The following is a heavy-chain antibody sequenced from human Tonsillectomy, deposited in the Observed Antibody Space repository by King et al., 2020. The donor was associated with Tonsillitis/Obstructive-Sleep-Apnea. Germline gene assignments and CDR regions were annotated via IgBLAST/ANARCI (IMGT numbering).Heavy chain of an antibody. D-gene: IGHD3-10*01. V-gene: IGHV4-34*01. J-gene: IGHJ6*03. CDR3: ARFGGMGHMDV. Sequence: VQLQQWGAGLLKPSETLSLTCAVYGGSFSGYYWSWIRQPPGKGLEWIGEINHSGRTNYNPSLKSRVTISVDTSKNQFSLKLSSVTAADTAVYYCARFGGMGHMDVWGKGTTVTVSS. CDR1: GGSFSGYY. CDR2: INHSGRT.